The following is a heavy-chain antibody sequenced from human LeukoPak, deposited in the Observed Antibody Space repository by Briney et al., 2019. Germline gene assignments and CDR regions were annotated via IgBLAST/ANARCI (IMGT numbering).Heavy chain of an antibody. CDR2: IKLDGTEK. J-gene: IGHJ4*02. D-gene: IGHD3-10*01. CDR3: ATVGGPMVRGVIIPQVFDH. Sequence: GGSLRLSCAASGFMFSTYWLSWVRQAPGKGLEWVANIKLDGTEKYYVDSVKGRFTISRDNAKNSLYLQMNSLRAEDTAVYYCATVGGPMVRGVIIPQVFDHWGQGTLVTVSS. CDR1: GFMFSTYW. V-gene: IGHV3-7*01.